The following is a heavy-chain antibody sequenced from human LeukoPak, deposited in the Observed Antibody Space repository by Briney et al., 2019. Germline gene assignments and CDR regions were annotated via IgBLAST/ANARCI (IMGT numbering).Heavy chain of an antibody. CDR1: GFTFSRDS. CDR2: INGGGSPI. D-gene: IGHD1-20*01. Sequence: GGSLRLSCAASGFTFSRDSMNWVRQAPGKGLEWVSYINGGGSPIYYANSVKGRFTISRDNSKNTLYLQMNSLRAEDTAVFYCAKDQANWNYDYWGQGTLVTVSS. V-gene: IGHV3-48*01. J-gene: IGHJ4*02. CDR3: AKDQANWNYDY.